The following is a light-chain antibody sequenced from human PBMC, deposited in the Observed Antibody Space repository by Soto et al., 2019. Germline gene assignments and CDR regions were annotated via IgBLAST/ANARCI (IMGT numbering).Light chain of an antibody. J-gene: IGKJ2*01. Sequence: EIVLTQSPATLSLSPGERATLSCRASQSVSSYLAWYQQKPGQAPRLLIYDASNRATGIPARFSCSGSGTVFTRTISSLEPEEYAVYYCQQRSNWPTCGQGTKLEIK. CDR3: QQRSNWPT. CDR1: QSVSSY. CDR2: DAS. V-gene: IGKV3-11*01.